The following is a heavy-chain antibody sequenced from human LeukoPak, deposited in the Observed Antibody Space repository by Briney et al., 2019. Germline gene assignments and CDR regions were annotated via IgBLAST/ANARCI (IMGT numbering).Heavy chain of an antibody. CDR1: GFTVGSNY. CDR3: ARAAAAGTEYFDL. CDR2: VYSDGTT. D-gene: IGHD6-13*01. V-gene: IGHV3-53*01. Sequence: GSLRLSCAASGFTVGSNYMSWVRQAPGKGLEWVSLVYSDGTTFYPDSVKGRFTISRDNSKNTLYLQINSLRAEDTAVYYCARAAAAGTEYFDLWGQGTLVTVSS. J-gene: IGHJ4*02.